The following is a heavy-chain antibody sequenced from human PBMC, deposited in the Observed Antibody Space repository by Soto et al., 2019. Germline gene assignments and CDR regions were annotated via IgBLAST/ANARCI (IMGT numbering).Heavy chain of an antibody. V-gene: IGHV4-61*01. J-gene: IGHJ4*02. D-gene: IGHD3-22*01. Sequence: PSETLSLTCTVSCGSVGSGSYYWSWIRQPPGKGLEWIGYIYYSGSTNYNPSLKSRVTISLDTSKNQFSLKLSSVTAADTAVYYCARVRNYYDSRGYLYYFDSWGQGTLVTVSS. CDR2: IYYSGST. CDR1: CGSVGSGSYY. CDR3: ARVRNYYDSRGYLYYFDS.